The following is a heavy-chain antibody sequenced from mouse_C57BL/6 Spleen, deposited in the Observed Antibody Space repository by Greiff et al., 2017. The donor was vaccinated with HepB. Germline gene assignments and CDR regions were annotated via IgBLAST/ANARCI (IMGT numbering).Heavy chain of an antibody. CDR3: VRQQVYGNYDYYAMDY. J-gene: IGHJ4*01. CDR1: GFSFNTYA. V-gene: IGHV10-1*01. Sequence: DVMLVESGGGLVQPKGSLKLSCAASGFSFNTYAMNWVRQAPGKGLEWVARIRSKSNNYATYYADSVKDRFTISRDDSESMLYLQMNNLKTEDTAMYYCVRQQVYGNYDYYAMDYWGQRTSVTVSS. D-gene: IGHD2-10*02. CDR2: IRSKSNNYAT.